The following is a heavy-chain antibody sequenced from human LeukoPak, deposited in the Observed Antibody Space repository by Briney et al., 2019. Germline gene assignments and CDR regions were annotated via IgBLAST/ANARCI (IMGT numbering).Heavy chain of an antibody. V-gene: IGHV4-59*08. CDR3: ARFQIKKSFDY. J-gene: IGHJ4*02. CDR2: IYYSGST. CDR1: GGSISSYY. Sequence: PSETLSLTCTVSGGSISSYYWSWIRQPPGKGLEWIGYIYYSGSTNYNPSLKSRVTISVDTSKNQFFLKLSSVTAADTAVYYCARFQIKKSFDYWGQGTLVTVSS.